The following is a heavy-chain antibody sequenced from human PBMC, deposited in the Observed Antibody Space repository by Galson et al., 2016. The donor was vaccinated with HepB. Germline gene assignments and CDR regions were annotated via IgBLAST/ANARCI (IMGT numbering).Heavy chain of an antibody. J-gene: IGHJ5*02. CDR3: ASTPEDSSYNWFDP. V-gene: IGHV1-69*13. Sequence: SVKVSCKASGGTFSSNAINWVRQAPGQGLEWMGRITPIFGTAKYAQKFQGRVTITADESTTTAYMALSSLRSEDTAVYYCASTPEDSSYNWFDPWGQGTLVVVSS. D-gene: IGHD2-15*01. CDR1: GGTFSSNA. CDR2: ITPIFGTA.